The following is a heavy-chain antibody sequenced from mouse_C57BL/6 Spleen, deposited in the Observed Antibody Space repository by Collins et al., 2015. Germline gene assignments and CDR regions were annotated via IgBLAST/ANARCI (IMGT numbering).Heavy chain of an antibody. CDR3: ARGNDYGDWYFDV. J-gene: IGHJ1*03. V-gene: IGHV3-6*01. Sequence: DVQLQESGPGLVKPSQSLSLTCSVTGYSITSGYYWNWIRQFPGNKLEWMGYISYDGSNNYNPSLKNRISITRDTSKNQFFLKLNSVTTEDTATYYCARGNDYGDWYFDVWGTGTTVTVSS. D-gene: IGHD2-4*01. CDR1: GYSITSGYY. CDR2: ISYDGSN.